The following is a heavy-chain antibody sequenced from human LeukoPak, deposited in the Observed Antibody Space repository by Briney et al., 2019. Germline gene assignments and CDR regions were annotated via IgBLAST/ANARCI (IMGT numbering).Heavy chain of an antibody. V-gene: IGHV3-23*01. CDR3: AKELGSGWSSPFDY. CDR2: LSGSGGST. CDR1: GLTFSSYA. D-gene: IGHD6-19*01. Sequence: PGGSLRLSCAASGLTFSSYAINWVRQAPGKGLEWFSALSGSGGSTDYAGSVKGRFTISRDNSKNTLYLQMNSPRAEDTAVYYCAKELGSGWSSPFDYWGQGTLVTVSS. J-gene: IGHJ4*02.